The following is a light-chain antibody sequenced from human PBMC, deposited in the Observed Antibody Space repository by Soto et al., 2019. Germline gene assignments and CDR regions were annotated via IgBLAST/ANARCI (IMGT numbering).Light chain of an antibody. CDR1: SRDVCGYNY. Sequence: QSVLTQPASMSGSPGQSFTISCTGTSRDVCGYNYVSWYQQHPGKAPKFMIYDASNRPSGVSNRFSGSKSGNTASLTISGLQAEDEADYYCSSYTTSNTRQIVFGTGTKVTVL. V-gene: IGLV2-14*01. CDR2: DAS. CDR3: SSYTTSNTRQIV. J-gene: IGLJ1*01.